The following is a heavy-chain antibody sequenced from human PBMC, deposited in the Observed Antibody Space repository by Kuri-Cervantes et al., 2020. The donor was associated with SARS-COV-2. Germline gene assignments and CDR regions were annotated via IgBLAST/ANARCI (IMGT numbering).Heavy chain of an antibody. CDR3: ATGSIVGATNWFDP. Sequence: ASVKVSCKVSGYTLTELSMHWVRQAPGKGLEWMGGFDPEDGETIYAQKFQGRVTMTEDTSTDTAYMELSSLRSEDTAVYYCATGSIVGATNWFDPWGQGTLVTVSS. CDR2: FDPEDGET. V-gene: IGHV1-24*01. CDR1: GYTLTELS. J-gene: IGHJ5*02. D-gene: IGHD1-26*01.